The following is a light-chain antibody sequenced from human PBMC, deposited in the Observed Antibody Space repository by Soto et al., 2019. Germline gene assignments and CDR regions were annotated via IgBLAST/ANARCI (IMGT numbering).Light chain of an antibody. CDR3: QKYDSAPTWT. V-gene: IGKV1-27*01. J-gene: IGKJ1*01. CDR1: QGISNS. CDR2: AAS. Sequence: DIQMTQSPSSLSASVGDRVTITCRASQGISNSLAWYQQKPGKVPKLLIYAASTLQSGVPSRFSGSGSGTEFTLTIISLQPEDVATYYCQKYDSAPTWTFGQGTKVEIK.